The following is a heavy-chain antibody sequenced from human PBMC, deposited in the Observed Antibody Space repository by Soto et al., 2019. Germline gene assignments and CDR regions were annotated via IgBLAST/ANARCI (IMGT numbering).Heavy chain of an antibody. CDR1: VGSISSSSYY. CDR3: ARHSPRGSSSPYYYYYYGMDV. CDR2: IYYSGST. J-gene: IGHJ6*02. Sequence: SSTLSLTCTVSVGSISSSSYYWCWIRHPPGKGLEWIGSIYYSGSTYYNPSLKSRVTISVDTSKNQFSLKLSSVTAADTAVYYCARHSPRGSSSPYYYYYYGMDVWGQGTTVTVSS. V-gene: IGHV4-39*01. D-gene: IGHD6-6*01.